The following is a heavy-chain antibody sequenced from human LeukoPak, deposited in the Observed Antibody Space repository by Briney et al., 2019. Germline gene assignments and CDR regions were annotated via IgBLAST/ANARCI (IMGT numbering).Heavy chain of an antibody. V-gene: IGHV5-51*01. CDR2: IYPGDSDT. Sequence: GESLKISCKGFGYTFTNYWIGWVRQMPGEGLEWMGIIYPGDSDTRYSPSFQGQVTISADKSISTAYLLWSGLRASDSATYYCARRGETSEEYDYWGQGTLVTVSS. D-gene: IGHD2-21*01. J-gene: IGHJ4*02. CDR1: GYTFTNYW. CDR3: ARRGETSEEYDY.